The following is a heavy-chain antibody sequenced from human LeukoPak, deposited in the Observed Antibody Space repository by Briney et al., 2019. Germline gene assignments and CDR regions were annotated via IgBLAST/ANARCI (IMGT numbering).Heavy chain of an antibody. Sequence: SETLSLTCTVSGGSLSSYYRSWIRHPPGKGLEWVWYIYYSGSTKYNPSLKSRVTISIETSKNQFSLKRSSVTAADTAVYYCARHYDNSRYGFFQHWGQGTLVTASS. D-gene: IGHD3-22*01. J-gene: IGHJ1*01. V-gene: IGHV4-59*08. CDR2: IYYSGST. CDR1: GGSLSSYY. CDR3: ARHYDNSRYGFFQH.